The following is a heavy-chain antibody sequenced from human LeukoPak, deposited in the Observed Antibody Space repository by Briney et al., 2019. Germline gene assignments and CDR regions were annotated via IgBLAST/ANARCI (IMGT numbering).Heavy chain of an antibody. CDR2: IYYSGST. D-gene: IGHD1-1*01. CDR3: ARATGPYDSFDL. Sequence: SETLSLTCTVSGGSISSISHYWGWIRQPPGKGLEWIGSIYYSGSTHYNPSLKSRVTISVGTSKNQFSLKLSSVTAADTAVYYCARATGPYDSFDLWGQGTMVTVAS. V-gene: IGHV4-39*01. CDR1: GGSISSISHY. J-gene: IGHJ3*01.